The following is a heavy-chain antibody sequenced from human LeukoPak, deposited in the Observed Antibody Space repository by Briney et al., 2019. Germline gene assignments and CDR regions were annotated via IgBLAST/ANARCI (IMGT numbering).Heavy chain of an antibody. J-gene: IGHJ4*02. CDR1: GETFSGFY. CDR3: ARAQETMAIDY. V-gene: IGHV4-34*01. D-gene: IGHD5-24*01. Sequence: SETLSLTCAVYGETFSGFYWTWIRQSPGEGLQWIGEIDHTGSAKYNPSLKSRVSLSADTSKNQFSLKMKSVTAADTAIYYCARAQETMAIDYWGQGILVTVSS. CDR2: IDHTGSA.